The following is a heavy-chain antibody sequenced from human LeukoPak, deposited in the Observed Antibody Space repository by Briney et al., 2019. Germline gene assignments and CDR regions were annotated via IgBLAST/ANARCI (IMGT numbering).Heavy chain of an antibody. V-gene: IGHV3-30-3*01. D-gene: IGHD1-26*01. CDR2: ISYDGSNK. CDR3: ARGGEWELRDFDY. CDR1: GFTFSSYA. J-gene: IGHJ4*02. Sequence: GGSLRLSCAASGFTFSSYATHWVRQAPGKGLEWVAVISYDGSNKYYADSVKGRFTISRDNSKNTLYLQMNSLRAEDTAVYYCARGGEWELRDFDYWGQGTLVTVSS.